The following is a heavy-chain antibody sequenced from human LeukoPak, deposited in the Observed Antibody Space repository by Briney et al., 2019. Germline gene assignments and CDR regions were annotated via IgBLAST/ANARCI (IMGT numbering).Heavy chain of an antibody. CDR2: ISSSTSYI. Sequence: GGSLRLSCAASGFIFSTYSMNWVRQAPGKGLEWVSSISSSTSYIYYADSVKGRFTISRDNAKNSLYLQMNSLRPDDTAVYYCAKDRRAGSYDYWGQGTLVTVSS. D-gene: IGHD3-10*01. J-gene: IGHJ4*02. CDR3: AKDRRAGSYDY. V-gene: IGHV3-21*01. CDR1: GFIFSTYS.